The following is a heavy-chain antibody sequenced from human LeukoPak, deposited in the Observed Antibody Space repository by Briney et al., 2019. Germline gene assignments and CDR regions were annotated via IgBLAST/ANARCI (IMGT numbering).Heavy chain of an antibody. CDR2: ISGSGGST. CDR1: GFTFSSYA. D-gene: IGHD4-11*01. J-gene: IGHJ4*02. CDR3: AKVLGYSNYVSGY. Sequence: GGSLRLSCAASGFTFSSYAMHWVRQAPGKGLEWVSAISGSGGSTYYADSVKGRFTISRDNSKNTLYLQMNSLRAEGTAVYYCAKVLGYSNYVSGYWGQGTLVTVSS. V-gene: IGHV3-23*01.